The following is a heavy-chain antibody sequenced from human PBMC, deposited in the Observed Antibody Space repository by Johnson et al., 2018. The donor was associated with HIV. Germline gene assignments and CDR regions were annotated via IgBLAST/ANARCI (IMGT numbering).Heavy chain of an antibody. V-gene: IGHV3-23*04. CDR1: GVNFRPYP. J-gene: IGHJ3*02. D-gene: IGHD6-19*01. CDR2: ISGSGGSK. Sequence: VQLVESGGGLVQPGGSLKLSCAASGVNFRPYPMTWVRQAPGKGLEWVSAISGSGGSKYYADSVKGRFTISRDNSKNTLYVQMHSLRGEDTAVYYCAKIIGYSSGLEIWGQGTMVTVSS. CDR3: AKIIGYSSGLEI.